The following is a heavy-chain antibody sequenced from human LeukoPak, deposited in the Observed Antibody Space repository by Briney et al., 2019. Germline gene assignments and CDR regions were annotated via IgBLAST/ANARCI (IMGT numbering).Heavy chain of an antibody. V-gene: IGHV3-15*01. J-gene: IGHJ5*02. CDR1: GFTFSNAW. Sequence: GGSLRLSCVASGFTFSNAWMSWVRQAPEKGLEWVGRIKSKTGGGTIEYAAPVKGRFTISRDDSKNMVYLQMNGLKTEDTAVYYCTTLGFDPWGQGTLVSVSS. CDR2: IKSKTGGGTI. CDR3: TTLGFDP.